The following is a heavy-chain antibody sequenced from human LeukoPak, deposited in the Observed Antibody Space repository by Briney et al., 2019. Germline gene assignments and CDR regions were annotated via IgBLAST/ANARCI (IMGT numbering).Heavy chain of an antibody. CDR3: ARQIVPLISVMEGSVYYFDY. Sequence: GASVKVSCKTSGYSFTDYYMHWVRQAPGQGLEWMGWINPNSGGTNYAQKFQGRVTMTRDTSITTAYMELTRLTSDDTAVYYCARQIVPLISVMEGSVYYFDYWGQGTLVTVSS. CDR1: GYSFTDYY. V-gene: IGHV1-2*02. D-gene: IGHD2-8*01. CDR2: INPNSGGT. J-gene: IGHJ4*02.